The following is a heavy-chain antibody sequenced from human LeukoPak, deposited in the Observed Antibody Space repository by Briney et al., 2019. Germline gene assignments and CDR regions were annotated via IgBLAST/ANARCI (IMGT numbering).Heavy chain of an antibody. V-gene: IGHV4-30-4*08. CDR2: IYYSGST. J-gene: IGHJ4*02. CDR1: GGSISSGDYY. Sequence: KPSETLSLTCTVSGGSISSGDYYWSWFRQPPGKGLEWIGYIYYSGSTYYNPSLKSRVTISVDTSKNQFSLKLSSVTAADTAVYYCARDERIYGSGSYIGYWGQGTLVTVSS. CDR3: ARDERIYGSGSYIGY. D-gene: IGHD3-10*01.